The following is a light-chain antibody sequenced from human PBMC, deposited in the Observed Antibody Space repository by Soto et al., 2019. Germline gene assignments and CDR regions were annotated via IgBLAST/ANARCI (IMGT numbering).Light chain of an antibody. Sequence: EIVLTQSPCDRAAPPVGGGTRSFMASASVDIHLAWYHQKPGQDPSLLIYGASTRATDMPGTFSGRGSGTVFTLTISSLQSEDFAVYYCQQYKNWPRKFGKGTKVDIK. CDR1: ASVDIH. V-gene: IGKV3-15*01. J-gene: IGKJ1*01. CDR2: GAS. CDR3: QQYKNWPRK.